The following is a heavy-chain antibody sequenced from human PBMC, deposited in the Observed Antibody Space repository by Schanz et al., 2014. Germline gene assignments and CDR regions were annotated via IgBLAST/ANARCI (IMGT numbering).Heavy chain of an antibody. J-gene: IGHJ4*02. CDR3: ARGTDWNLHY. Sequence: EVHLEESGGGLVKRGGSLRLSCAASGFTLSNSDMHWVRQGTGKGLEWVSTIGYLGDTYYPDSVKGRFTVSRDSGQNSLYLQMNSLRAGDTAVYYCARGTDWNLHYWGQGALVTVSS. D-gene: IGHD1-1*01. V-gene: IGHV3-13*01. CDR2: IGYLGDT. CDR1: GFTLSNSD.